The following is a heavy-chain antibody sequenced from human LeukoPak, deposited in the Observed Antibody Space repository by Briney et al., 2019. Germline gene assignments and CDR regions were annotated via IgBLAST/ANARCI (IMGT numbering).Heavy chain of an antibody. V-gene: IGHV3-48*03. J-gene: IGHJ6*02. Sequence: QTGGSLRLPCAASGFTFSSYEMNWVRQAPGKGLEWISYISSSGNIISYADSVKGRFTISRDNVKNSVHLQMNSLRAEDTAVYYCARGVRDYDYAMDVWGQGTTVIVSS. CDR3: ARGVRDYDYAMDV. CDR2: ISSSGNII. D-gene: IGHD3-3*01. CDR1: GFTFSSYE.